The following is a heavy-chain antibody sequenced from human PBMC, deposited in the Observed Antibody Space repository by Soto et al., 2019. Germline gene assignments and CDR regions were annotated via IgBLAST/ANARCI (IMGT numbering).Heavy chain of an antibody. CDR1: RFTFSSXS. Sequence: LXXSCAASRFTFSSXSMNWVRQAPGKVLEWVSSIGSSSSYIYYADSGKGRFTVSRDKANNSLYLQMNSLRAEDTAVYYCARDAPPGIAAAGTTLGMDVWGQGNTLTVS. CDR2: IGSSSSYI. CDR3: ARDAPPGIAAAGTTLGMDV. D-gene: IGHD6-13*01. J-gene: IGHJ6*02. V-gene: IGHV3-21*01.